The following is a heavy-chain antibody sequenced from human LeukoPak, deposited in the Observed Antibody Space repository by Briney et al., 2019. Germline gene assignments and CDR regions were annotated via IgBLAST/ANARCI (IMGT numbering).Heavy chain of an antibody. CDR3: ARVPITMVRGVTSPHFDY. CDR2: VNPNSGGT. D-gene: IGHD3-10*01. Sequence: ASVKVSCKASGYTFTGYYMDWVRQAPGQGLEWMGRVNPNSGGTNYAQKFQGRVTMTRDTSISTAYMELSRLRSDDTAVNYCARVPITMVRGVTSPHFDYWGQGTLVTVSS. CDR1: GYTFTGYY. J-gene: IGHJ4*02. V-gene: IGHV1-2*06.